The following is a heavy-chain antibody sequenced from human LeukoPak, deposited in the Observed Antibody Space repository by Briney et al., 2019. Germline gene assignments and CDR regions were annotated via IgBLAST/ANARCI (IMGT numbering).Heavy chain of an antibody. Sequence: GGFLRLSCAASGFTFGSNWMTWVRQAPEKGLEWVAKIKPDGSDEDYVDSVKGRFTISRDNAKNLLYLQMTGLRAEDTAVYYCARNTVAAAGDSWGQGTLVTVSS. V-gene: IGHV3-7*01. CDR2: IKPDGSDE. CDR3: ARNTVAAAGDS. CDR1: GFTFGSNW. J-gene: IGHJ4*02. D-gene: IGHD6-13*01.